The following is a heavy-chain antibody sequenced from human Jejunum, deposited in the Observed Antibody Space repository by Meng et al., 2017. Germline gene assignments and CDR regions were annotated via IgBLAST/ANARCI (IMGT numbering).Heavy chain of an antibody. V-gene: IGHV3-48*03. J-gene: IGHJ3*02. Sequence: GGSLRPSCAASGFTFRSYEVNWVRQAPGKGLEWVSYISDSGTTIYYADSVKGRFTISSDNAKDSLFLQMNSLRAEDTAIYYCARENGSGTSPYESAFDIWGQGTLVTVSS. D-gene: IGHD1-26*01. CDR1: GFTFRSYE. CDR3: ARENGSGTSPYESAFDI. CDR2: ISDSGTTI.